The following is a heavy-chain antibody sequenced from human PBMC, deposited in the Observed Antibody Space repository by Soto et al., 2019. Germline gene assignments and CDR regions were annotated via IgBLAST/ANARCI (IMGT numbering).Heavy chain of an antibody. Sequence: SETLSLTCTVSGGSISSYYWSWIRQPPGKGLEWIGYIYYSGSTNYNPSLKSRVTISVDTSKNQFSLKLSSVTAADMAVYYCARVRGAVYDSSGYYNDYWGQGTLVTVSS. V-gene: IGHV4-59*01. D-gene: IGHD3-22*01. CDR1: GGSISSYY. J-gene: IGHJ4*02. CDR2: IYYSGST. CDR3: ARVRGAVYDSSGYYNDY.